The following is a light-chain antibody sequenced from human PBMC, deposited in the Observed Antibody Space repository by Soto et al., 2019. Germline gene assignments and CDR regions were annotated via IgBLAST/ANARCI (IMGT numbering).Light chain of an antibody. CDR3: QQYNRGIT. CDR2: DAS. V-gene: IGKV1-5*01. Sequence: DIQMTQSPSTLSASVGDRVTITCRASQSISSWLAWYQQKPGKAPKLLFYDASSLESGVPSRFSGSGSGTEFTLTLSSLQPDDFSTYYCQQYNRGITFGPGNTVDIK. J-gene: IGKJ3*01. CDR1: QSISSW.